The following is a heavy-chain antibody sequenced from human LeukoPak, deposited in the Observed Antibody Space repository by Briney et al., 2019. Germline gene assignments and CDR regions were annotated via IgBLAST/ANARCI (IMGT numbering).Heavy chain of an antibody. V-gene: IGHV4-34*01. CDR1: VGSFSGYY. CDR3: ARVQTLGGLYYYYSMDV. D-gene: IGHD3-16*01. Sequence: SETLSLTCAVYVGSFSGYYWSWIRQSPGKGLEWIGEINHSGTTSYNPSLESRITISADASKNQFSLGLTSVTAADTAVYYCARVQTLGGLYYYYSMDVWAKGTTVTVSS. CDR2: INHSGTT. J-gene: IGHJ6*03.